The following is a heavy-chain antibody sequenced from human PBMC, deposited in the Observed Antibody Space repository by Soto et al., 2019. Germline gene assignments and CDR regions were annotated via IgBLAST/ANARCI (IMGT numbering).Heavy chain of an antibody. CDR3: AKPLTGEIGYYYYYMDV. V-gene: IGHV3-23*01. CDR1: GFTFSSYA. D-gene: IGHD3-10*01. J-gene: IGHJ6*03. CDR2: LSGSDGST. Sequence: GGSLRLSCAASGFTFSSYAMSWVRQAPGKGLELVSALSGSDGSTYYADSVQGRCTISRDNSKNTLYLQMNSLRADDTAVYDCAKPLTGEIGYYYYYMDVWGKGTTVTVSS.